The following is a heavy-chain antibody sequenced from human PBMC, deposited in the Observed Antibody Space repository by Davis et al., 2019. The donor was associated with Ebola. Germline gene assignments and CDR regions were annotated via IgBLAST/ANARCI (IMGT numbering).Heavy chain of an antibody. CDR2: INPNSGGT. CDR1: GYTFTVYY. J-gene: IGHJ4*02. V-gene: IGHV1-2*04. D-gene: IGHD4-17*01. CDR3: ARGVRYGDYFDY. Sequence: VKVSCKASGYTFTVYYLHWVRQAPGQGLEWMGWINPNSGGTNYAQKFQGWVTMTRDTSISTAYMELSRLRSDDTAVYYCARGVRYGDYFDYWGQGTLVTVSS.